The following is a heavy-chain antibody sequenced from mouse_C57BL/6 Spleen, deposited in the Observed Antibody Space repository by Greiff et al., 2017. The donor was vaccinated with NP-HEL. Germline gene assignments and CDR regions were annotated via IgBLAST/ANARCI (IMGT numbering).Heavy chain of an antibody. Sequence: QVQLQQPGAELVKPGASVKLSCKASGYTFTSYWMHWVKQRPGQGLEWLGMIHPHSGSTNYNEKFKSKATLTVDTSSSTAYMQLSSLTSEVSAFYYRASERLRPPGCYFDVWGTGTTVTVSS. V-gene: IGHV1-64*01. J-gene: IGHJ1*03. CDR1: GYTFTSYW. CDR3: ASERLRPPGCYFDV. CDR2: IHPHSGST.